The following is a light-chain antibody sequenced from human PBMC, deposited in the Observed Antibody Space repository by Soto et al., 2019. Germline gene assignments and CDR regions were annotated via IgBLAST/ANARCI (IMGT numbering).Light chain of an antibody. Sequence: QSALTQPASVSGSPGQSITISCTGTSSDVGSYNLVSWYQHHPGKAPELMIYEVSKRPSGVSNRFSGSKSGNTASLTISGLQDEDEADYYCCSYAGGSTYVFGTGTKLTVL. CDR2: EVS. CDR1: SSDVGSYNL. CDR3: CSYAGGSTYV. J-gene: IGLJ1*01. V-gene: IGLV2-23*02.